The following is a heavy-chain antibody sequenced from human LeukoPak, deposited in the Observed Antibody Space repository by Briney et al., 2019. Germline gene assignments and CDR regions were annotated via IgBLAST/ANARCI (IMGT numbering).Heavy chain of an antibody. CDR3: AREGGRGSGTRGSFFDH. J-gene: IGHJ4*02. CDR2: TDPNDGRT. CDR1: GYTFTGYY. Sequence: ASVKVSCKSSGYTFTGYYIHWVRQAPGQGLEWVGYTDPNDGRTHFAQKFQGSVTMTRDTSINTVYMELSSLTSDDTAVYYCAREGGRGSGTRGSFFDHWGQGTLVTVSS. D-gene: IGHD1-26*01. V-gene: IGHV1-2*02.